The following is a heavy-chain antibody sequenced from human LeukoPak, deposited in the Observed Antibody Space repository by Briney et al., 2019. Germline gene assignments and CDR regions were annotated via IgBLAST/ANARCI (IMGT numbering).Heavy chain of an antibody. CDR1: GASITRYY. CDR3: NRWHISGVSYSNV. J-gene: IGHJ4*02. Sequence: LSLTCTVSGASITRYYWNWIRQSAGKGLEWVGFIRSKASGGTEYGASVRGRTTISRDESKSIAYLEMDSLKTEDTAVYYCNRWHISGVSYSNVWGPGTLVTVSS. V-gene: IGHV3-49*03. CDR2: IRSKASGGT. D-gene: IGHD2-15*01.